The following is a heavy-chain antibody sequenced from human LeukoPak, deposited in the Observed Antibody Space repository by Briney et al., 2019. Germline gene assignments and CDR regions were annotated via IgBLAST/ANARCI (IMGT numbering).Heavy chain of an antibody. CDR2: IYSGGST. Sequence: SGGSLRLSCAASGFTVSSNYMSWVRQAPGKGLEWVSVIYSGGSTYYADSVKGRFTISRDNSKNTLYLQMNSLRAEDTAVYYCARDWGYCSGGSCYAIDYWGQGTLVTVSS. J-gene: IGHJ4*02. CDR3: ARDWGYCSGGSCYAIDY. V-gene: IGHV3-66*01. D-gene: IGHD2-15*01. CDR1: GFTVSSNY.